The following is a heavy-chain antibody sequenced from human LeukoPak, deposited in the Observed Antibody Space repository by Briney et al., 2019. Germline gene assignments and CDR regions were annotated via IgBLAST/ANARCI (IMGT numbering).Heavy chain of an antibody. CDR2: IYYSGGT. J-gene: IGHJ6*03. CDR1: GGSISSYY. CDR3: ARVSSRYYYYMDV. V-gene: IGHV4-59*01. D-gene: IGHD3-10*01. Sequence: SETLSLTCTVSGGSISSYYWSWIRQPPGKGLEWIGYIYYSGGTNYNPSLKSRVTISVDTSKNQFSLKLSSVTAADTAVYYCARVSSRYYYYMDVWGKGTTVTISS.